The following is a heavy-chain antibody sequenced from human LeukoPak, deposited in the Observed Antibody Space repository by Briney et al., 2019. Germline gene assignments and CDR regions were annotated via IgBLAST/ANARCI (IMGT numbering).Heavy chain of an antibody. CDR1: GFTFSSCA. J-gene: IGHJ4*02. CDR2: ISGSGGST. Sequence: PGGSLRLSCAASGFTFSSCAMGWVRQATGKGLEWVSAISGSGGSTYYADSVKGRFTISRDNSKNTLYLQMNSLRAEDTAVYYCAKRPDSSWYSSVPFDYWGRGTLVTVSS. V-gene: IGHV3-23*01. D-gene: IGHD6-13*01. CDR3: AKRPDSSWYSSVPFDY.